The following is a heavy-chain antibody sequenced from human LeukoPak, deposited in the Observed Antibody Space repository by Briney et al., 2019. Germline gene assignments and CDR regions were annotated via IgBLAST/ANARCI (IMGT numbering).Heavy chain of an antibody. D-gene: IGHD3-3*01. Sequence: ASVKVSCKTSGYTFTTYGXNWVRQAPXXXXXXXXXIXVXXGNKNYGQNFQGRLTLTTDTSTSTAYMELKSLKSDDTAVYFCARDHHDFWSGYLGNNYFDNWGQGTLVTVSS. J-gene: IGHJ4*02. CDR2: IXVXXGNK. CDR3: ARDHHDFWSGYLGNNYFDN. CDR1: GYTFTTYG. V-gene: IGHV1-18*01.